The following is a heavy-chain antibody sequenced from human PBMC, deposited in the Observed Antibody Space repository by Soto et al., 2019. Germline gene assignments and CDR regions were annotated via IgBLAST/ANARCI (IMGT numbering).Heavy chain of an antibody. V-gene: IGHV4-34*01. CDR3: VRVYPIGVVHNWFDP. Sequence: PSETLSLTCAVYGGSFSGYYWSWIRQPPGKGLEWIGEINHSGSTNYNPSLKSRVTISVDTSKNQFSLKLSSVTAADTAVYYCVRVYPIGVVHNWFDPWGQGTLVTVSS. J-gene: IGHJ5*02. CDR2: INHSGST. D-gene: IGHD3-3*01. CDR1: GGSFSGYY.